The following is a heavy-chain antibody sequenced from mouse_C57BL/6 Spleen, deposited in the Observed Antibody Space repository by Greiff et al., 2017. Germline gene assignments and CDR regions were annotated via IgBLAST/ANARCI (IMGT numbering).Heavy chain of an antibody. CDR2: ISSGSSTI. J-gene: IGHJ4*01. V-gene: IGHV5-17*01. D-gene: IGHD1-1*01. Sequence: EVHLVESGGGLVKPGGSLKLSCAASGFTFSDYGMHWVRQAPEKGLEWVAYISSGSSTIYYADTVKGRFTISRDNAKNTLFLQMTSLRSEDTAMYYCARPDYYGSSYEDYWGQGTSVTVSS. CDR3: ARPDYYGSSYEDY. CDR1: GFTFSDYG.